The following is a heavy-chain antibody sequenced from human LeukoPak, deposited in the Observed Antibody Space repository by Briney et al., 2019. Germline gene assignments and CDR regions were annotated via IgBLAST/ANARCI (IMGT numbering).Heavy chain of an antibody. Sequence: PPGGSLRLSCAASGFTFSGYPMHWVRQAPGKGLDWVAIISDDGGRKFYADSVKGRFTISRDNSKNTLYLEMNSLRAEDTAVYYCARGTYNNGNMNDYWGQGTLVTVSS. J-gene: IGHJ4*02. CDR1: GFTFSGYP. D-gene: IGHD5-24*01. V-gene: IGHV3-30*04. CDR2: ISDDGGRK. CDR3: ARGTYNNGNMNDY.